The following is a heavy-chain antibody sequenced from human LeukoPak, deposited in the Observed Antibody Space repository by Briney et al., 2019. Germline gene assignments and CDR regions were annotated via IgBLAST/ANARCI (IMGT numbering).Heavy chain of an antibody. Sequence: GGSLRLSCAASGFTFSSYEMNWVRQAPGKGLEWVSYISSSGSTIYYADSVKGRFTISRDNSRNTLYLVMNSLRVDDTAVYYCAKAVDLATISVDIWGQGTMVTVSS. CDR2: ISSSGSTI. D-gene: IGHD5-24*01. J-gene: IGHJ3*02. CDR1: GFTFSSYE. V-gene: IGHV3-48*03. CDR3: AKAVDLATISVDI.